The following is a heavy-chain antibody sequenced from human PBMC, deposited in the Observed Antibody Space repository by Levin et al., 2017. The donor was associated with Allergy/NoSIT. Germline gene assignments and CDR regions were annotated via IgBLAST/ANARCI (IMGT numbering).Heavy chain of an antibody. CDR3: ARDGSDYYGSGSYPSYYYYYMDV. CDR2: IKQDGSEK. Sequence: PGGSLRLSCAASGFTFSSYWMSWVRQAPGKGLEWVANIKQDGSEKYYVDSVKGRFTISRDNAKNSLYLQMNSLRAEDTAVYYCARDGSDYYGSGSYPSYYYYYMDVWGKGTTVTVSS. CDR1: GFTFSSYW. D-gene: IGHD3-10*01. V-gene: IGHV3-7*04. J-gene: IGHJ6*03.